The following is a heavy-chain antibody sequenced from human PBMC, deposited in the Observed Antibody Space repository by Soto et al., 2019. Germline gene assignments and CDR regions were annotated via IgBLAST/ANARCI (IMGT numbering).Heavy chain of an antibody. D-gene: IGHD2-2*02. CDR1: GFTFSSYA. J-gene: IGHJ6*02. Sequence: PGGSLRLSCAASGFTFSSYAMSWVRQAPGKGLEWVSAISGSGGSTYYADSVKGRFTISRDNSKNTLYLQMNSLRAEDTAVYYCAKDAKGYCSSTSCYKAGKYYYGMDVWGQGTTVTVSS. V-gene: IGHV3-23*01. CDR3: AKDAKGYCSSTSCYKAGKYYYGMDV. CDR2: ISGSGGST.